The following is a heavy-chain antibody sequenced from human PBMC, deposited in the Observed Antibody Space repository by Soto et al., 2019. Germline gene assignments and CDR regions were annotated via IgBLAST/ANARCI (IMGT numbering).Heavy chain of an antibody. D-gene: IGHD6-19*01. CDR1: GYTFTSYA. CDR2: INAGNGNT. J-gene: IGHJ4*02. V-gene: IGHV1-3*01. Sequence: ASVEVSCKASGYTFTSYAMHWVRQAPGQRLEWMGWINAGNGNTKYSQKFQGRVTITRDTSASTAYMELSSLRSEDTAVYYCARVRYSSGWAYYFDYWGQGTLVTVSS. CDR3: ARVRYSSGWAYYFDY.